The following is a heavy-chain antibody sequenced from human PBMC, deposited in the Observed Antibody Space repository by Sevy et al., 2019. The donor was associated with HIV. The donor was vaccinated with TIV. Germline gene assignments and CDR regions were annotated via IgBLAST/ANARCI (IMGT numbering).Heavy chain of an antibody. J-gene: IGHJ6*02. V-gene: IGHV4-61*01. CDR3: TRVGGLTDYGMDV. D-gene: IGHD1-26*01. CDR2: IYYNVRI. CDR1: GGSVSSDTYY. Sequence: SETLSLTCTVSGGSVSSDTYYWTWMRQPPGKGLEFIGYIYYNVRINYNPSLKSRVTISVDTSKNQFSLKVTSVTAADTAVYYCTRVGGLTDYGMDVWGQGTTVTVSS.